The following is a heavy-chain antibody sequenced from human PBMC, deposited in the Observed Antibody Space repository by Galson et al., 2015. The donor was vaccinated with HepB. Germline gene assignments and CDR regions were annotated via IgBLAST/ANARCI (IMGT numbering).Heavy chain of an antibody. V-gene: IGHV1-18*04. D-gene: IGHD4/OR15-4a*01. CDR1: GYTFTSNG. Sequence: SCKASGYTFTSNGISWARQTPGQGLEWLGWISTYGGNTNYAQKFQGRITLTRDTSTSIAYVELRSLRSDDTAVYYCARDRDYRFDYWGQGTLVTVSS. CDR2: ISTYGGNT. J-gene: IGHJ4*02. CDR3: ARDRDYRFDY.